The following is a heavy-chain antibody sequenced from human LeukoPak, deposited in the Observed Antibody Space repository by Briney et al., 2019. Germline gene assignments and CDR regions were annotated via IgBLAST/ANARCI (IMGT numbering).Heavy chain of an antibody. V-gene: IGHV3-74*01. CDR3: ARDGRDYGDYVFFDY. J-gene: IGHJ4*02. CDR1: GFTFSSYW. CDR2: INSDGSST. D-gene: IGHD4-17*01. Sequence: GGSLRLSCAASGFTFSSYWMHWVRQAPGKGLVWVSRINSDGSSTSYADSVKGRFTISRDNSKNTLYLQMNSLRAEDTAVYYCARDGRDYGDYVFFDYWGQGTLVTDSS.